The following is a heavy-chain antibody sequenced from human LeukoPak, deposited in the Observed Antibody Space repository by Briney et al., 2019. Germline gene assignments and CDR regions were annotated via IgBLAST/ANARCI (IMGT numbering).Heavy chain of an antibody. J-gene: IGHJ4*02. D-gene: IGHD6-13*01. CDR3: ASRPAGTTWYGFFDY. V-gene: IGHV4-59*11. CDR2: IFNSGST. Sequence: SETLSLTCSVSGGSINSHYWSWIRQPPGKRLEWIGYIFNSGSTNYNPSLRSRVTMSVDTSRDQFFLRLSSVTAADTAIYYCASRPAGTTWYGFFDYWSQGTLVTVSS. CDR1: GGSINSHY.